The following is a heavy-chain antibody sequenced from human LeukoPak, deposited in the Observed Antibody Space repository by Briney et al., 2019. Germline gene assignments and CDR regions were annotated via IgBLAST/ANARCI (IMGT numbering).Heavy chain of an antibody. CDR1: GFTFSSYG. Sequence: PGGSLRLSCAASGFTFSSYGMHWVRQVRGKGLEWLANINQDGSEKYYMDSVKGRFTISRDNAKNSLYLQMNSLRAEDTAVYYCARDSLEYWGQGTLVTVSS. J-gene: IGHJ4*02. CDR3: ARDSLEY. V-gene: IGHV3-7*01. CDR2: INQDGSEK.